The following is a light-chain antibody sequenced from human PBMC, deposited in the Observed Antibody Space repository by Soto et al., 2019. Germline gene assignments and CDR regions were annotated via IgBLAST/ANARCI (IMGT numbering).Light chain of an antibody. CDR3: QQYGSSPLT. V-gene: IGKV3-20*01. CDR2: RAS. CDR1: QSVSSNY. J-gene: IGKJ4*01. Sequence: EIVLTQSPGTLSLSPGERPTLPCRASQSVSSNYLAWYQQKPGQAPKVLTYRASIRATGIPDRFTGSGSGTDFTLTISRLEPEDFAVYYCQQYGSSPLTFGGGTK.